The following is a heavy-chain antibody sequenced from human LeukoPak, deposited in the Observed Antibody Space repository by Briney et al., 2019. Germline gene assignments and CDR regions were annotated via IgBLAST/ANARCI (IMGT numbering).Heavy chain of an antibody. V-gene: IGHV3-48*01. CDR2: TSSSSNSI. J-gene: IGHJ4*02. D-gene: IGHD3-10*01. Sequence: GGSLRLSCAASEFTFSSYSMNWVLQAPGKGLEWVAYTSSSSNSIYYADSVKGRFTISRDNVKNSLYLQMNSLRAEDTAVYYCARGGSGYWGQGTLVTVSS. CDR1: EFTFSSYS. CDR3: ARGGSGY.